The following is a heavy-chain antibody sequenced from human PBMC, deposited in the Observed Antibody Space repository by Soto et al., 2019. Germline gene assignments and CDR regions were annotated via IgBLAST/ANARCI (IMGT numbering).Heavy chain of an antibody. V-gene: IGHV3-21*01. J-gene: IGHJ3*02. Sequence: GGSLRLSCAASGFTFSSYSMNWVRQAPGKGLEWVSSISSSSSYIYYADSVKGRFTISRDNAKNSLYLQMTSLRAEDTAVYYCARETGPMARDAFDIWGQGTMVTVSS. D-gene: IGHD3-10*01. CDR2: ISSSSSYI. CDR1: GFTFSSYS. CDR3: ARETGPMARDAFDI.